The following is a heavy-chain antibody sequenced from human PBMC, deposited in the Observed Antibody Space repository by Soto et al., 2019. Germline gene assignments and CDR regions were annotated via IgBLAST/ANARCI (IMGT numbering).Heavy chain of an antibody. CDR2: IIPIFGTA. V-gene: IGHV1-69*06. CDR3: ARGGSGWYRDAFDI. Sequence: SVKVSCKASGGTFSSYAISWVRQAPGQGLEWMGGIIPIFGTANYAQKFQGRVTITADKSTSTAYMELSSLRSEDTAVYYCARGGSGWYRDAFDIWGQGTMVTVS. CDR1: GGTFSSYA. J-gene: IGHJ3*02. D-gene: IGHD6-19*01.